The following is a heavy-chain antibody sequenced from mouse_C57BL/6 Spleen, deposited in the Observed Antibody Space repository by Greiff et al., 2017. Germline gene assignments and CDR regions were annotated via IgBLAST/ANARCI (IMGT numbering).Heavy chain of an antibody. D-gene: IGHD1-1*01. Sequence: VQLQQSGAELARPGASVKLSCTASGYTFTSYGISWVKQRTGQGLEWIGEIYPRSGNTYYNEKFKGKATLTADKSSSTAYMELRSLTSEDSAVYFCARRYYGSSYGYAMDYWGQGTSVTVSS. V-gene: IGHV1-81*01. CDR3: ARRYYGSSYGYAMDY. CDR2: IYPRSGNT. CDR1: GYTFTSYG. J-gene: IGHJ4*01.